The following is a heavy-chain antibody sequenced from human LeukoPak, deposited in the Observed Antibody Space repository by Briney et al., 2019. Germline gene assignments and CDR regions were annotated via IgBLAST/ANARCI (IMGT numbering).Heavy chain of an antibody. J-gene: IGHJ6*03. Sequence: EASVKVSCKASGYTLTSYDINWVRQATGQGLEWMGWMNPNSGRTGYAQNFQGRVTITRNTSISTAYMELSSLRSEDTAVYYCTRDRSWNYDLGYYYYMDVWGKGTTVTVSS. V-gene: IGHV1-8*01. CDR1: GYTLTSYD. D-gene: IGHD1-7*01. CDR2: MNPNSGRT. CDR3: TRDRSWNYDLGYYYYMDV.